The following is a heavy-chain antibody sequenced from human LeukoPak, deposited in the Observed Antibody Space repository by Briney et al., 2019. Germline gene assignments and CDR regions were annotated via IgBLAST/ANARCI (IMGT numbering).Heavy chain of an antibody. CDR1: GFTFSGSA. D-gene: IGHD3-10*01. CDR3: TSSRSSGFDP. J-gene: IGHJ5*02. CDR2: IRSKANSYAT. Sequence: GGSLRLSCAASGFTFSGSAMHWVRRASGKGLEWVGRIRSKANSYATAYAASVKGRFTISRDDSKNTAYLQMNSLKTEDTAVYYCTSSRSSGFDPWGQGTLVTVSS. V-gene: IGHV3-73*01.